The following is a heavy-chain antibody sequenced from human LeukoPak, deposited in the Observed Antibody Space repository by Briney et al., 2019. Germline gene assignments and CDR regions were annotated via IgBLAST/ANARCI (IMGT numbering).Heavy chain of an antibody. J-gene: IGHJ4*02. CDR3: ARFPQASSIVDY. CDR1: GYTFTSYD. V-gene: IGHV1-18*01. CDR2: ISAYNGNT. Sequence: ASVKVSCKASGYTFTSYDINWVRQATGQGLEWMGWISAYNGNTNYAQKLQGRVTMTTDTSTSTAYMELRSLRSDDTAVYYCARFPQASSIVDYWGQGTLVTVSS. D-gene: IGHD6-6*01.